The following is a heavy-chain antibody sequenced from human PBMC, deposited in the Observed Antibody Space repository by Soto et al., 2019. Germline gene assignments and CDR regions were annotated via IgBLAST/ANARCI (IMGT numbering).Heavy chain of an antibody. Sequence: EVQLVESGGGLVQPGRSLRLSCAASGITFDDSAMHWVRQAPWKGLEWVSGIGWNSGSLGYADSVKGRFTISRDNAKNALYRQMNSPRAEDTALYYCAKANHGSSGWIDWGQGTLVTVFS. V-gene: IGHV3-9*01. J-gene: IGHJ4*02. D-gene: IGHD6-19*01. CDR3: AKANHGSSGWID. CDR2: IGWNSGSL. CDR1: GITFDDSA.